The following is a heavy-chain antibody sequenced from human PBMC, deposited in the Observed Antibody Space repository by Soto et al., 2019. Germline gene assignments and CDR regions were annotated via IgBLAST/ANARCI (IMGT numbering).Heavy chain of an antibody. J-gene: IGHJ4*02. CDR1: GFSLTTDRVG. D-gene: IGHD1-26*01. CDR3: AHAYGGRSLY. CDR2: IYWDDTK. Sequence: QITLKESGPTLVKPTQNLTLTCTFSGFSLTTDRVGVGWIRQPPGEALEWLAVIYWDDTKTYRPSLESRLTITKDTSKNQVALTMTNMDSVDTAKYYCAHAYGGRSLYWGQGTLVTVSS. V-gene: IGHV2-5*02.